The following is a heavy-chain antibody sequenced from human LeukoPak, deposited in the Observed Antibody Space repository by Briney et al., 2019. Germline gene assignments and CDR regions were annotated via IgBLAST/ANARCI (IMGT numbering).Heavy chain of an antibody. CDR2: VSKSGGTM. V-gene: IGHV3-48*03. CDR1: GFTFSSYV. Sequence: GGSLRLSCEASGFTFSSYVMNWFRQAPGKGLEWVSYVSKSGGTMKNADSVKGRFTVSRDNAKNSLYLQMNSLTAEDTAVYYCATAVIRGRGTMVTVSS. CDR3: ATAVI. J-gene: IGHJ3*02.